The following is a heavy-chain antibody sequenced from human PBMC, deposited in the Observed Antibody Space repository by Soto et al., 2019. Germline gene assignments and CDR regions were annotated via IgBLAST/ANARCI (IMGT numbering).Heavy chain of an antibody. V-gene: IGHV1-69*01. CDR2: IITIFGTA. Sequence: QVQLVQSGAEVKKPGSSVKVSCKASGGTFSSYGINWVRQAPGQGLEWMGGIITIFGTANYAQKFQGRVTITADESTSTAYMELSSLRSEESAVYYCARRSLDPPRYYFDYWGPGTLVTVSS. D-gene: IGHD1-1*01. J-gene: IGHJ4*02. CDR3: ARRSLDPPRYYFDY. CDR1: GGTFSSYG.